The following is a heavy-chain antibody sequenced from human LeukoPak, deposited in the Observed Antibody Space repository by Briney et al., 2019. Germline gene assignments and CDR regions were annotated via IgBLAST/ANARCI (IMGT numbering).Heavy chain of an antibody. CDR2: IWYDGSNK. J-gene: IGHJ4*02. CDR3: ARGYGSYRIDY. CDR1: GFTFNNYA. Sequence: GGSLRLSCVASGFTFNNYAMHWVRQAPGQGLEWVAVIWYDGSNKFYADSVKGRFTISRDNSKNTLYVQMHSLRAEDTAVYYCARGYGSYRIDYWGQGTLVTVSS. D-gene: IGHD1-26*01. V-gene: IGHV3-33*01.